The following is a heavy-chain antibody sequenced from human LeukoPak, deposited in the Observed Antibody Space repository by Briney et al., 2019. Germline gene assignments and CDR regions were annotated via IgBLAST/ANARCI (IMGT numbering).Heavy chain of an antibody. CDR2: INPSGGDT. V-gene: IGHV1-46*01. J-gene: IGHJ4*02. CDR3: ARDFYGGPDDRRLWFGELHIFDY. Sequence: ASVKVSCKASGYTFTSYYMHWVRQAPGQGLEWMGIINPSGGDTRYAQKFQGRVTMTRDMSTSTVYMELSSLRSDDTAVYYCARDFYGGPDDRRLWFGELHIFDYWGQGTLVTVSS. D-gene: IGHD3-10*01. CDR1: GYTFTSYY.